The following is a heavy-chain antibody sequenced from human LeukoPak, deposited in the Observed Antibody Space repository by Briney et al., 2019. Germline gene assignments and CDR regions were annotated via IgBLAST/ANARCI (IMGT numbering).Heavy chain of an antibody. J-gene: IGHJ2*01. CDR2: MNPNSGNT. Sequence: ASVKVSCEASGYTFTSYDINWVRQATGQGLEWMGWMNPNSGNTGYAQKFQGRVTITRNTSISTAYMELSSLRSEDTAVYYCARVIRYSYGYWYFDHWGRGTLVTVSS. V-gene: IGHV1-8*03. CDR3: ARVIRYSYGYWYFDH. D-gene: IGHD5-18*01. CDR1: GYTFTSYD.